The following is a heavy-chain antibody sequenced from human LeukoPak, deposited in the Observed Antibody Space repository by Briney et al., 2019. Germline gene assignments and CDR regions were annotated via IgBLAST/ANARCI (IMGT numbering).Heavy chain of an antibody. CDR2: FDPEDGET. Sequence: ASVKVSCKVSGYTLTELSMHWVRQAPGKGLEWMGGFDPEDGETIYAQEFQGRVTMTEDTSTDTAYMELNSLSSEDTAVYYCATALRPYYYDGSGYLLPFDHWGQGTLVTVSS. V-gene: IGHV1-24*01. CDR1: GYTLTELS. CDR3: ATALRPYYYDGSGYLLPFDH. J-gene: IGHJ4*02. D-gene: IGHD3-22*01.